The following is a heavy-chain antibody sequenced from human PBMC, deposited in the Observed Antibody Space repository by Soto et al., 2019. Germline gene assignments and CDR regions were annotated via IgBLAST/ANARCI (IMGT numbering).Heavy chain of an antibody. Sequence: SETLSLTCAVSGDTVSNDNYYWSWIRQPPGKGLEWIGYIYYSGTTNYNSYLKSRLSLSVDMSKNQFSLKLASVTAADTAVYFCARSQRGRTAFTFDYWGQGALVTVSS. CDR1: GDTVSNDNYY. CDR3: ARSQRGRTAFTFDY. V-gene: IGHV4-61*01. D-gene: IGHD3-16*01. CDR2: IYYSGTT. J-gene: IGHJ4*02.